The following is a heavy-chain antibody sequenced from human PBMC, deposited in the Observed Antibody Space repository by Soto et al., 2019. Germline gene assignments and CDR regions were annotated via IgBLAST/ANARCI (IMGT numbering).Heavy chain of an antibody. V-gene: IGHV3-23*01. J-gene: IGHJ4*02. D-gene: IGHD2-15*01. CDR2: ISGSGGST. Sequence: GGSLRLSCAASGFTFSSYAMSWVRQAPGKGLEWVSAISGSGGSTYYADSVKGRFTISRDNSKNTLYLQMNSLRAEDTAVYYCAKVRGVATVVVVASFDYWGQGTLVTVSS. CDR3: AKVRGVATVVVVASFDY. CDR1: GFTFSSYA.